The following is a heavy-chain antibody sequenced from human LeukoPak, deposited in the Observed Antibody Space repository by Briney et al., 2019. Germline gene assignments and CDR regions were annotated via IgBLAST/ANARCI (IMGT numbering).Heavy chain of an antibody. D-gene: IGHD6-13*01. CDR2: ISYDGSNK. CDR1: GFTFDDYA. J-gene: IGHJ6*03. CDR3: ARGGVGGSSWYSPYYYYYMDV. V-gene: IGHV3-30-3*01. Sequence: PGRSLGLSCAASGFTFDDYAMHWVRQAPGKGLEWVAVISYDGSNKYYADSVKGRFTISRDNSKNTLYLQMNSLRAEDTAVYYCARGGVGGSSWYSPYYYYYMDVWGKGTTVTVSS.